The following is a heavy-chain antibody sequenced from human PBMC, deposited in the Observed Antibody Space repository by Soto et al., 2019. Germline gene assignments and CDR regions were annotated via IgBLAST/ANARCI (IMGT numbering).Heavy chain of an antibody. V-gene: IGHV3-48*03. CDR2: ISSSGSTI. CDR1: GFTFSSYE. D-gene: IGHD3-22*01. Sequence: EVQLVESGGGLVQPGGSLRLSCAASGFTFSSYEMNWVRQAPGKGLEWVSYISSSGSTIYYADSVKGRFTISRDNAKNSLYLQMNSLRAEDTAVYYCARSGYYYDSSGSVSDYWGQVTLVTVSS. CDR3: ARSGYYYDSSGSVSDY. J-gene: IGHJ4*02.